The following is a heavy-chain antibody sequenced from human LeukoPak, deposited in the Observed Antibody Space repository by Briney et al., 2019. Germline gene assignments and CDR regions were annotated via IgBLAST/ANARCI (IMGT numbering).Heavy chain of an antibody. V-gene: IGHV3-30-3*01. CDR1: GFTFSSYA. D-gene: IGHD2-2*01. CDR2: ISYDGSNK. J-gene: IGHJ4*02. Sequence: PGGSLRLSCAASGFTFSSYAMHWVRQAPGKGLEWVAVISYDGSNKYYADSVKGRFTISRDNSKNTLYLQMNSLRAEDTAVYYCAQELKCSSTSCYLGEETDYWGQGTLVTVSS. CDR3: AQELKCSSTSCYLGEETDY.